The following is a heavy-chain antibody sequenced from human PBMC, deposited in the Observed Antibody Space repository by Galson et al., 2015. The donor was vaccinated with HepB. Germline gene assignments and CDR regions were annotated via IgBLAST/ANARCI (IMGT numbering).Heavy chain of an antibody. CDR1: GFTFRIYA. V-gene: IGHV3-30-3*01. Sequence: SLRLSCAASGFTFRIYAMHWVRQAPGKGLEWVAVISYDGSNKYYADSVEGRFTISRDNSKNTLYLQMNSLRAEDTAVYYCARDRVRDSSGYFDYWGQGTLVTVSS. J-gene: IGHJ4*02. CDR2: ISYDGSNK. D-gene: IGHD3-22*01. CDR3: ARDRVRDSSGYFDY.